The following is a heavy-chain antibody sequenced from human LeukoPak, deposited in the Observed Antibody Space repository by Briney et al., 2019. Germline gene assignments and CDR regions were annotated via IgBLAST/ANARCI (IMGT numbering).Heavy chain of an antibody. D-gene: IGHD3-22*01. Sequence: SVKVSCKASGGTFSSYAISWVRQAPGQGLEGMGRIIPIRGIANYAQKFQGRVTITADKSTSTAYMELSSLTSEDTAVYYCARGHDNYYYYYGMDVWGQGTTVTVSS. J-gene: IGHJ6*02. CDR1: GGTFSSYA. V-gene: IGHV1-69*04. CDR2: IIPIRGIA. CDR3: ARGHDNYYYYYGMDV.